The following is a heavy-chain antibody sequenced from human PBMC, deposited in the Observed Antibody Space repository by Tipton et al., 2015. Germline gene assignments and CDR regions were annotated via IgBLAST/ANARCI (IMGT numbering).Heavy chain of an antibody. CDR1: GCSIDSYY. Sequence: TLSLTCTVSGCSIDSYYWTWIRQPPGKRLEWIGYIDFRGSAEYNPSVKSRVSILEDRSKNLFSPRLNSVTGAATAVYFCARDLEHGMDVWGEGTTVTVSP. CDR3: ARDLEHGMDV. CDR2: IDFRGSA. J-gene: IGHJ6*04. V-gene: IGHV4-59*01.